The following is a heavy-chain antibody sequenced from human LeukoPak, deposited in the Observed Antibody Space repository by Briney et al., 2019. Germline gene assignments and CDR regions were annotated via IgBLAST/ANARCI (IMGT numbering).Heavy chain of an antibody. J-gene: IGHJ4*02. CDR2: ISSSSSYT. Sequence: GGSLRLSCAASGFTFSDYYMSWIRQAPGKGLEWVSYISSSSSYTNYADSVKGRFTISRDNAKNSLYLQMNSLRAEDTAVYYCARGGVDSSGYRFDNWGQGTLVTVSS. CDR1: GFTFSDYY. V-gene: IGHV3-11*05. D-gene: IGHD3-22*01. CDR3: ARGGVDSSGYRFDN.